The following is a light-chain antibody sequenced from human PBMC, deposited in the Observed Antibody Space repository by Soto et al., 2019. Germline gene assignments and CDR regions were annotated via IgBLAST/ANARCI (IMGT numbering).Light chain of an antibody. CDR3: YSAADNNRV. V-gene: IGLV3-27*01. Sequence: SYELTQPSSVSVSPGQTARITCSGDVLAKKYARWFQQKPGQAPVLVIYKDSERPSGIPERFSGSSSGTTVTLTISGAQVEDEADCYCYSAADNNRVFGGGTKLTVL. CDR2: KDS. J-gene: IGLJ2*01. CDR1: VLAKKY.